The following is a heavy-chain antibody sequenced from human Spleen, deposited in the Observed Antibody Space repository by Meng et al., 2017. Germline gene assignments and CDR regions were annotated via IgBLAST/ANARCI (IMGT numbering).Heavy chain of an antibody. CDR1: GGSVSSGSYY. V-gene: IGHV4-61*01. J-gene: IGHJ4*02. Sequence: VQLQESGPGLVMPSETLSLTCTVSGGSVSSGSYYWSWIRQPPGKGLEWIGYIYYSGSTHYNPSLKSRVTISVDTSKNQFSLKLNSVTAADTAVYYCATVGMGLDSWGQGILVTVSS. CDR3: ATVGMGLDS. CDR2: IYYSGST. D-gene: IGHD7-27*01.